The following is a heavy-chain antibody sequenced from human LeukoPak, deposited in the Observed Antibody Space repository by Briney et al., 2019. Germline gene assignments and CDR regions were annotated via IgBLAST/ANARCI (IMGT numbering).Heavy chain of an antibody. CDR1: GDTFTDYY. J-gene: IGHJ5*02. D-gene: IGHD1-26*01. Sequence: ASVKVPCKASGDTFTDYYMHWVRQAPGQGLEWMGWINLRSGGTNYAQKFQGRVTMTRDTSIGSVYMELNSLRSDDTAVYYCARGGRIVGTPSWSRWFDPWGQGTLVTVSS. CDR3: ARGGRIVGTPSWSRWFDP. CDR2: INLRSGGT. V-gene: IGHV1-2*02.